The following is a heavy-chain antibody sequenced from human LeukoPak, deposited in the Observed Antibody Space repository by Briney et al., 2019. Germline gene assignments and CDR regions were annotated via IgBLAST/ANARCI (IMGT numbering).Heavy chain of an antibody. V-gene: IGHV1-46*01. Sequence: GASVKVSCKASGYTFTNYYMRWVRQAPGQGLEWLGLISPRGGSTWYAQRFQGRVTMTRDMSTSTDYMELSSLRSEDTAVYYCARGGLRYFDWLLSSYYFDYWGQGTLVTVSS. CDR3: ARGGLRYFDWLLSSYYFDY. J-gene: IGHJ4*02. D-gene: IGHD3-9*01. CDR2: ISPRGGST. CDR1: GYTFTNYY.